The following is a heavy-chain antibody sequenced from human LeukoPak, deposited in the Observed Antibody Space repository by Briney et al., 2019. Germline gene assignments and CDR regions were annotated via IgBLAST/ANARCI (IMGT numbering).Heavy chain of an antibody. J-gene: IGHJ3*02. V-gene: IGHV4-34*01. CDR1: GGSFSGYY. CDR2: INHSGST. D-gene: IGHD5-12*01. Sequence: PSETLSLTCAVYGGSFSGYYWSWIRQPPGKGLEWIGEINHSGSTNYNPSLKSRVTISVDTSKNQFSLQLSSVTAADTAVYYCARQSGNGYSGFDFQAFDIWGQGTMVTVSS. CDR3: ARQSGNGYSGFDFQAFDI.